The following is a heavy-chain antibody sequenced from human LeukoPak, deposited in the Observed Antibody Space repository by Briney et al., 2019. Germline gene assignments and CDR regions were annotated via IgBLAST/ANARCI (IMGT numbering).Heavy chain of an antibody. J-gene: IGHJ4*02. D-gene: IGHD3-22*01. CDR3: PREGSSGNSYLDY. V-gene: IGHV3-21*01. CDR2: ISSSSSYI. Sequence: GGSPRLSCGAPGFTLSDSWTSWVRDAPGKGLWWVSSISSSSSYIYYADSVKGGFTISRDTAKSTLYMHKNSLRAEDTAVYYCPREGSSGNSYLDYWGQGTLVTVSS. CDR1: GFTLSDSW.